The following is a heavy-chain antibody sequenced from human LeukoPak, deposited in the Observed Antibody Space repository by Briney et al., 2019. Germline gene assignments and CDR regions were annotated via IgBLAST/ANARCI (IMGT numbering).Heavy chain of an antibody. D-gene: IGHD3-22*01. V-gene: IGHV3-23*01. Sequence: GGSLRLSCAASGFTFSSYAMSWVRQAPGKGLEWVSAISGSVGSTYYADSVKGRFTISRDNSKNTLYLQMNSLRAEDTAVDYVXXDXXLSGXVVITLDYWGPGTLVTVSS. CDR1: GFTFSSYA. CDR2: ISGSVGST. J-gene: IGHJ4*02. CDR3: XXDXXLSGXVVITLDY.